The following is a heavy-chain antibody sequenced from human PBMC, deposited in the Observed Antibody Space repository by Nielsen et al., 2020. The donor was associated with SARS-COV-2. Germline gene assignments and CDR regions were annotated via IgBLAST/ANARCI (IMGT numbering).Heavy chain of an antibody. CDR3: ARAGDGYNSVIALYYYYYGMDV. V-gene: IGHV4-34*01. D-gene: IGHD5-24*01. Sequence: SQTLSLTCAVYGGSFSGYYWSWIRQPPGKGLEWIGEINHSGSTNYNPSLKSRVTISVDTSKNQFSLKLSSVTAADTAVYYCARAGDGYNSVIALYYYYYGMDVWGQGTTVTVSS. CDR1: GGSFSGYY. CDR2: INHSGST. J-gene: IGHJ6*02.